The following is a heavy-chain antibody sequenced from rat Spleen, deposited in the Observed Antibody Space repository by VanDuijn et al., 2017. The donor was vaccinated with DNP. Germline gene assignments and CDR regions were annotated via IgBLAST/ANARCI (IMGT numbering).Heavy chain of an antibody. CDR3: TSDSLNSSSFVY. V-gene: IGHV2-63*01. CDR1: GFSLTTYS. CDR2: MWYDGYT. Sequence: QVQLKESGPGLVQPSETLSLTCTVSGFSLTTYSVSWVRQPSGKGPEWMGKMWYDGYTAYNSALKSRLSISRDTSKSQVFLKMNSLQTDDTGTYYCTSDSLNSSSFVYWGQGSLVTVSS. J-gene: IGHJ3*01. D-gene: IGHD1-2*01.